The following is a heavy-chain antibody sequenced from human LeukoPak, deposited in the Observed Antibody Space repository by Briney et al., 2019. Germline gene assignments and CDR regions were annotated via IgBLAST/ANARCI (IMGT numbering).Heavy chain of an antibody. V-gene: IGHV1-2*02. CDR1: GYTFTGYY. D-gene: IGHD3-9*01. Sequence: ASVKVSCKASGYTFTGYYMHWLRQAPGHGLEWMGWINPNSVGTNYVQKLQGRVTMPRDTSISTAYMELSRLRSDDTAVYYCASNYDILTGYSDPPHDAFDIWGQGTMVTVSS. CDR3: ASNYDILTGYSDPPHDAFDI. CDR2: INPNSVGT. J-gene: IGHJ3*02.